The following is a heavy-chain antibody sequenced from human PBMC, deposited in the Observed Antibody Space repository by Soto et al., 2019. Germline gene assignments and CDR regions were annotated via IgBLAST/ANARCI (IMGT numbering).Heavy chain of an antibody. D-gene: IGHD2-15*01. CDR2: ISSSSSYI. Sequence: GGSLRLSCAASGFTFSSYSMNWVRQAPGKGLEWVSSISSSSSYIYYADSVKGRFTISRDNAKNSLYLQMNSLRAEDTAVYYCARGGYCSGGSCYRQKSVDYWGQGTLVTVSS. J-gene: IGHJ4*02. CDR1: GFTFSSYS. V-gene: IGHV3-21*01. CDR3: ARGGYCSGGSCYRQKSVDY.